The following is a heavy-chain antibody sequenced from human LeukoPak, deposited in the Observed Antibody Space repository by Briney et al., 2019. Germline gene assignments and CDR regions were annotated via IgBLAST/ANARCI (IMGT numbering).Heavy chain of an antibody. V-gene: IGHV3-74*01. Sequence: GGSLRLSCAASGFTFSGHWMHWVRQAPGKGLVWVSRINTDGSNAIYADSVRGRFTISRDNAKNTLYLQMNSLRAEDTAAYYCARGLSPSEAYDTWGQGTMVAVSS. CDR3: ARGLSPSEAYDT. CDR2: INTDGSNA. D-gene: IGHD5/OR15-5a*01. CDR1: GFTFSGHW. J-gene: IGHJ3*02.